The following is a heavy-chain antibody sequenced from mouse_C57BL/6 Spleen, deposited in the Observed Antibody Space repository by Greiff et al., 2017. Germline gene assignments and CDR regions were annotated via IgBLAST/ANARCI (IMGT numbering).Heavy chain of an antibody. CDR3: ANYDYDGGYAMDY. V-gene: IGHV1-9*01. J-gene: IGHJ4*01. D-gene: IGHD2-4*01. Sequence: VQLQQSGAELMKPGASVKLSCKATGYTFTGYWIEWVKQRPGHGLEWIGEILPGSGSTNYNEKFTGKATFTADTSSNTAYMQLISLTTEDSAIYYCANYDYDGGYAMDYWGQGTSVTVSS. CDR2: ILPGSGST. CDR1: GYTFTGYW.